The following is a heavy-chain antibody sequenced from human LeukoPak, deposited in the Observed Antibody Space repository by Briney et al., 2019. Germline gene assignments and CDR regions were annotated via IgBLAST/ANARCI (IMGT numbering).Heavy chain of an antibody. CDR3: AKLGYSSGWYDFQIDAFDF. CDR2: ISYDGSNK. J-gene: IGHJ3*01. Sequence: GRSLRLSCAASGFSFSSYGMHWVRQAPGKGLEWVAVISYDGSNKFYADSVKGRFTISRDNSKNTLYLQMNSLRAEDTAVYYCAKLGYSSGWYDFQIDAFDFWGQETMVTVSS. V-gene: IGHV3-30*18. CDR1: GFSFSSYG. D-gene: IGHD6-19*01.